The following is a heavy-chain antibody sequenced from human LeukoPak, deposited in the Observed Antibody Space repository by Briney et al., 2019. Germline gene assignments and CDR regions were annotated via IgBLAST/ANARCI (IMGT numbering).Heavy chain of an antibody. CDR3: AKDRYCYGMDV. CDR2: ISYDGSNK. Sequence: GGSLRLSCAASGFTFSSYGMHWVRQAPGKGLEWVAVISYDGSNKYYADSVKGRFTISRDNSKNTLYLQMNSLRAEDTAVYYCAKDRYCYGMDVWGQGTTVTVSS. V-gene: IGHV3-30*18. CDR1: GFTFSSYG. J-gene: IGHJ6*02.